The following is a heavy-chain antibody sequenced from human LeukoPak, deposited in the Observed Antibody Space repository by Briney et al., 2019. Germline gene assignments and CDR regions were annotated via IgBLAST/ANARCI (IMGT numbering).Heavy chain of an antibody. CDR2: ISAYNGNT. V-gene: IGHV1-18*01. CDR3: ARDRGYSYGYGMDV. J-gene: IGHJ6*02. CDR1: GYTFTSYG. Sequence: ASVKVSCKASGYTFTSYGISWVRQAPGQGLEWMGWISAYNGNTNYAQKLQGRVTMTTDTSTSTAYMELRGLRSDDTAVYYCARDRGYSYGYGMDVWGQGTTVTVSS. D-gene: IGHD5-18*01.